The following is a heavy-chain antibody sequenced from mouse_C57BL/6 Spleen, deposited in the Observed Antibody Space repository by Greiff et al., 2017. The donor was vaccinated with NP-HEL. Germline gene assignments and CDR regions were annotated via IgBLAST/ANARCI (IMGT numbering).Heavy chain of an antibody. J-gene: IGHJ3*01. CDR1: GFNIKDDY. V-gene: IGHV14-4*01. CDR3: TTSEAY. Sequence: EVMLVESGAELVRPGASVKLSCTASGFNIKDDYMHWVKQRPEQGLEWIGWIDPENGDTEYASKFQGKATITADTSSNTAYLQLSSLTSEDTAVYYCTTSEAYWGQGTLVTVSA. CDR2: IDPENGDT.